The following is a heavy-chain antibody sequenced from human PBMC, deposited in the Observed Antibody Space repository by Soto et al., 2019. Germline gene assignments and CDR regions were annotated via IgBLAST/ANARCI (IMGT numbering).Heavy chain of an antibody. CDR1: GFSLSTTGVG. CDR3: AHISSISTTDCFDA. Sequence: QITLKESGPTLVKPTQTLTLTCTFSGFSLSTTGVGVGWIRQPPGKALEWLALIYWDDDKRYSPSLKTRLTITTDTSRNQVALTLTNMDPVDTATYYCAHISSISTTDCFDAWGQGALVTVSS. J-gene: IGHJ5*02. CDR2: IYWDDDK. V-gene: IGHV2-5*02. D-gene: IGHD3-22*01.